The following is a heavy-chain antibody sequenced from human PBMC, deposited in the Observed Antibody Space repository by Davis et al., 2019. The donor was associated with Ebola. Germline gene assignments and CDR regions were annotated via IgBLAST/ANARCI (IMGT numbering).Heavy chain of an antibody. J-gene: IGHJ3*02. CDR1: AYTFSGYY. CDR3: ARLPTISDGNYDNSGYAKDAFDI. Sequence: ASAMIFCYAAAYTFSGYYMLWLLHAPGQGLEWMGWINPNSGGTNYAQKFLGRVTTNRDKTIGTAYMELSSLRSDDTAVYYCARLPTISDGNYDNSGYAKDAFDIWGQGTMVTVSS. V-gene: IGHV1-2*02. CDR2: INPNSGGT. D-gene: IGHD3-22*01.